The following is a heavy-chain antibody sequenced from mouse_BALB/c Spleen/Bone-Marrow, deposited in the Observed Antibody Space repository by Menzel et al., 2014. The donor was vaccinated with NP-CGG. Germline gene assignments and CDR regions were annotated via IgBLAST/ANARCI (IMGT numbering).Heavy chain of an antibody. J-gene: IGHJ2*01. Sequence: VKLMESGSVLVRPGASVKLSCKASGYTFTCSWMHWAKQRPGQGLEWIGEIHPNSGNTNYNEKFKGKATLTVDTSSSTAYVDLSSLTSEDSAVYYCARELGRGYYFDYWGQGTTLTVSS. V-gene: IGHV1S130*01. CDR2: IHPNSGNT. CDR1: GYTFTCSW. D-gene: IGHD4-1*01. CDR3: ARELGRGYYFDY.